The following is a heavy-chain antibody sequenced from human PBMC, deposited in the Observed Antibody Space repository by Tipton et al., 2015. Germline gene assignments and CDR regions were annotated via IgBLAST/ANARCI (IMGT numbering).Heavy chain of an antibody. Sequence: GSLRLSCAASGFTFNNYAMTWVRQAPGEGLEWVSAISGSGDYTYYADSVKGRFTISRDNSKNTLYLQMNSLRAEDTAVYYCAKDLGYCSSTSCFYYFDYWGQGTPVTVSS. CDR2: ISGSGDYT. J-gene: IGHJ4*02. V-gene: IGHV3-23*01. CDR1: GFTFNNYA. CDR3: AKDLGYCSSTSCFYYFDY. D-gene: IGHD2-2*01.